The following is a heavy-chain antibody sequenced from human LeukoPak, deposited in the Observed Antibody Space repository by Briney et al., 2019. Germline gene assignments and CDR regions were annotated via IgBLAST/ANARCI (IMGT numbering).Heavy chain of an antibody. V-gene: IGHV3-23*01. D-gene: IGHD2-21*02. Sequence: PGGSLRLSYAASGFTFSSYAMSWVREAPGKGLEWVSAISGSGGSTYYADSVKGRFTISRDNSKNTLYLQMNSLRAEDTAVYYCAKDRFVVVTALDYWGQGTLVTVSS. CDR1: GFTFSSYA. CDR2: ISGSGGST. J-gene: IGHJ4*02. CDR3: AKDRFVVVTALDY.